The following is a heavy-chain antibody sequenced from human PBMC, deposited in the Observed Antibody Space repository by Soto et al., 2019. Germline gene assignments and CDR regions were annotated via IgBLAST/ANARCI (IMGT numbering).Heavy chain of an antibody. CDR2: IYHSGST. Sequence: SETLSLTCAVSGGSISSSNWWSWVRHPPGKGLEWIGEIYHSGSTNYNPSLKSRVTISVDKSKNQFSLKLSSVTAADTAVYYCARSQGSYSGHGVFDYWGQGTLVTVSS. J-gene: IGHJ4*02. CDR3: ARSQGSYSGHGVFDY. D-gene: IGHD5-12*01. CDR1: GGSISSSNW. V-gene: IGHV4-4*02.